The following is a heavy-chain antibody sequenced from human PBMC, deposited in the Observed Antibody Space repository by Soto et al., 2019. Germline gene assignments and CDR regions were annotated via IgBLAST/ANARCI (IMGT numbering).Heavy chain of an antibody. V-gene: IGHV3-23*01. D-gene: IGHD3-9*01. CDR1: GFTFTSYA. J-gene: IGHJ4*02. CDR2: ITGGGDNT. Sequence: EVQLLESGGDLVQPGGSLRLSCAASGFTFTSYAMSWIRQAPGKGPEWVSAITGGGDNTYYADSVKGRFTISRDNSKNTLYLQRNSLRAEDTAFYYCTQDGGSRDWLTVNWGQGTLVTVSS. CDR3: TQDGGSRDWLTVN.